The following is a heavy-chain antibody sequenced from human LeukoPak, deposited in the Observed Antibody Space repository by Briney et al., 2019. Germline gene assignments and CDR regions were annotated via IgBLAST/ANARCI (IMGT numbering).Heavy chain of an antibody. Sequence: PGGSLRPSCAASGFTFGIYEMNWVRQAPGKGLEWISYISSDRNVIYYADSVKGRFTISRDNAKYSLYLQMNSLRAEDTAVYYCAGSKYPEPQDLNFWGQGTLVAVSS. D-gene: IGHD4-11*01. V-gene: IGHV3-48*03. CDR2: ISSDRNVI. CDR3: AGSKYPEPQDLNF. J-gene: IGHJ4*02. CDR1: GFTFGIYE.